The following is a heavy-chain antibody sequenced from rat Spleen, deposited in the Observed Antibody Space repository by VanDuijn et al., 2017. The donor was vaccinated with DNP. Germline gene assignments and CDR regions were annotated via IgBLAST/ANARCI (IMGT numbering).Heavy chain of an antibody. CDR2: ISYDGNSP. CDR1: GFTFSDYY. V-gene: IGHV5-29*01. Sequence: EVQLVESDGGLVQPGRSLKLSCAASGFTFSDYYMAWVRQAPTEGVEWVASISYDGNSPYYRDSVKGRFTISRDNAKTTLYLQMDSLRSEDTATYYCVRHGVYHYFDYWGHGVMVTVSS. D-gene: IGHD1-2*01. J-gene: IGHJ2*01. CDR3: VRHGVYHYFDY.